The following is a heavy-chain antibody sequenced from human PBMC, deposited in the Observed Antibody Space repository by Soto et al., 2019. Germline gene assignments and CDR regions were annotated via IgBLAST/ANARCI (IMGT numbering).Heavy chain of an antibody. CDR3: ASLRFLEWCFDY. V-gene: IGHV4-30-2*01. CDR1: GGSISSGGYS. CDR2: IYHSGST. J-gene: IGHJ4*02. Sequence: NPSETLSLTCAVSGGSISSGGYSWSWIRQPPGKGLEWIGYIYHSGSTYYNPSLKSRVTISVDRSKNQFSLKLSSVTAADTAVYYCASLRFLEWCFDYWGQGTLVTVSS. D-gene: IGHD3-3*01.